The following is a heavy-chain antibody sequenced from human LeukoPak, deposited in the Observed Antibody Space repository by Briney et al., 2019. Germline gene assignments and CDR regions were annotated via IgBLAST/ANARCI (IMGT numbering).Heavy chain of an antibody. Sequence: SETLSLTCTVSGGSISSYYWSWIRQPPGKGLEWIGYIYYSGSTNYNPSLKSRATISVDTSKNQFSLKLSSVTAADTAVYYCARFPLSTTRVPYYDFWSGYTDAFDIWGQGTMVTVSS. CDR3: ARFPLSTTRVPYYDFWSGYTDAFDI. D-gene: IGHD3-3*01. CDR1: GGSISSYY. CDR2: IYYSGST. V-gene: IGHV4-59*01. J-gene: IGHJ3*02.